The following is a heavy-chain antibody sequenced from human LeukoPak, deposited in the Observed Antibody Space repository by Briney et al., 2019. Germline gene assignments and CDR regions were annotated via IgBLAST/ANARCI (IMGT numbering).Heavy chain of an antibody. Sequence: GGSLRLSCAASEFTFSSFGMNWVRQAPGKGLEWVSFIYSDNTHYSDSVKGRFTISRDNSKNTLYLQMNSLRAEDTAVYYCARRAGAYSHPYDYWGQGTLVTVSS. CDR3: ARRAGAYSHPYDY. CDR2: IYSDNT. V-gene: IGHV3-53*01. J-gene: IGHJ4*02. CDR1: EFTFSSFG. D-gene: IGHD4/OR15-4a*01.